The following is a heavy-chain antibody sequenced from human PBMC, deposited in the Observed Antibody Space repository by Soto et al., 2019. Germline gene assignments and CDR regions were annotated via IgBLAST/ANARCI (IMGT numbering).Heavy chain of an antibody. J-gene: IGHJ4*02. CDR3: ATYPTVVTPGGY. CDR2: IYHSGST. CDR1: GYSISSGYY. V-gene: IGHV4-38-2*01. D-gene: IGHD4-17*01. Sequence: SETLSLXCSXSGYSISSGYYWGWIRQPPGKGLEWIGSIYHSGSTYYNPSLKSRVTISVDTSKNQFSLKLSSVTAADTAVYYCATYPTVVTPGGYWGQGTLVTVSS.